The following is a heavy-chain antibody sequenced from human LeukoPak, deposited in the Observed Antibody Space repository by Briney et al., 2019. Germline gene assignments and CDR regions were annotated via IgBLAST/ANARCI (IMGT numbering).Heavy chain of an antibody. Sequence: HPGGSLRLSCAASGFTFSNYWMSWVRQAPGKGLEWVANIKQDGSDKYYVDSVKGRFTISRDNAKNSLYLQMNSLRAEDTAVYYCARDPHGLETGTYDIDYWGQGTLVTVSS. CDR3: ARDPHGLETGTYDIDY. CDR1: GFTFSNYW. J-gene: IGHJ4*02. V-gene: IGHV3-7*01. D-gene: IGHD1-1*01. CDR2: IKQDGSDK.